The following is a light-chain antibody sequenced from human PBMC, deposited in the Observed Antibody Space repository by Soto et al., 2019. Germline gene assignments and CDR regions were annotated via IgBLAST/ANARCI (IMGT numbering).Light chain of an antibody. CDR2: AAS. Sequence: DIQMTQSPSSLSASVGDRVTITCRASQSISSYLNWYQQKPGKAPKLLIYAASSLQSGVPSRFSGSGSGTDFTLTISSLQPDDFATYYCHPSYSHPPYPVGSGTK. V-gene: IGKV1-39*01. CDR3: HPSYSHPPYP. CDR1: QSISSY. J-gene: IGKJ2*01.